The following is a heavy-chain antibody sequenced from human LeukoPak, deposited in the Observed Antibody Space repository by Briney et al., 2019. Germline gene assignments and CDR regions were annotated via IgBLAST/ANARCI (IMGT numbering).Heavy chain of an antibody. V-gene: IGHV4-4*07. Sequence: PSETLSLTCTVSGGSISSYYWSWIRQPAGKGLEGIGRIYTSGSTNYNPSLKSRVTISVDTSKIQFSLMLSSVTAADTAVYYCAREGTGDALSDNDSSGYYYWGQGTLVTVSS. CDR2: IYTSGST. D-gene: IGHD3-22*01. CDR1: GGSISSYY. J-gene: IGHJ4*02. CDR3: AREGTGDALSDNDSSGYYY.